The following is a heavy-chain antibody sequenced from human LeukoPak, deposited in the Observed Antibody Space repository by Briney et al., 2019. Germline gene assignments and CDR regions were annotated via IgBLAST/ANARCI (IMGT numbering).Heavy chain of an antibody. CDR3: ARPVEMATIDAFDI. CDR2: IYYSGST. Sequence: SEILSLTCTVSGGSISSYYWSWIRQPPGKGLEWIGYIYYSGSTNYNPSLKSRVTISVDTSKNQFSLKLSSVTAADAAVYYCARPVEMATIDAFDIWGQGTMVTVSS. D-gene: IGHD5-24*01. V-gene: IGHV4-59*08. J-gene: IGHJ3*02. CDR1: GGSISSYY.